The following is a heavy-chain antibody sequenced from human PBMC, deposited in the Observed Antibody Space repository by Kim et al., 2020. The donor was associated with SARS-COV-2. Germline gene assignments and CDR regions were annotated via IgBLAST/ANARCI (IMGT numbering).Heavy chain of an antibody. V-gene: IGHV3-11*06. CDR3: AREEGSGSYYYYYGMDV. J-gene: IGHJ6*02. D-gene: IGHD3-10*01. Sequence: VKGRFTISRDNAKNSLYLQMNSLRAEDTAVYYCAREEGSGSYYYYYGMDVWGQGTTVTVSS.